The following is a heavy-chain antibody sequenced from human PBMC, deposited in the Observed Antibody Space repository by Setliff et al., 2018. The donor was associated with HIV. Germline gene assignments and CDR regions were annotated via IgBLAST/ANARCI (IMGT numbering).Heavy chain of an antibody. J-gene: IGHJ5*02. CDR3: ARGHIVVVTARGWFDP. CDR2: INPSGGST. Sequence: GASVKVSCKASGYTFTGYYMHWVRQAPGQGLEWMGIINPSGGSTSYAQKFQGRVTMTRDTSTSTVYMELSSLRSEDTAVYYCARGHIVVVTARGWFDPWGQGTLVTVSS. V-gene: IGHV1-46*01. D-gene: IGHD2-21*02. CDR1: GYTFTGYY.